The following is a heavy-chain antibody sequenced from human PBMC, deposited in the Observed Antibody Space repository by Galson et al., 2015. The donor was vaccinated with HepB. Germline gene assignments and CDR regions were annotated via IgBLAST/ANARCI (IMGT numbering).Heavy chain of an antibody. Sequence: SLRLSCAASGFTFSSYGMHWVRQAPGKGLEWVAVIWYDGSNKYYADSVKGRFTISRDNSKNTLYLQMNSLRAEDTAVYYCAGDWNDSSEYYYMDVWGKGTTVTVSS. J-gene: IGHJ6*03. CDR3: AGDWNDSSEYYYMDV. CDR1: GFTFSSYG. V-gene: IGHV3-33*01. D-gene: IGHD3-22*01. CDR2: IWYDGSNK.